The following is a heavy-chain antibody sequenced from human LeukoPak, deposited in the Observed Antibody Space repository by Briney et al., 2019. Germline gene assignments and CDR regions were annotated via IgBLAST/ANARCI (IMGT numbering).Heavy chain of an antibody. Sequence: GGSLRLSCAASGFTFSSYAMSWVRQAPGKGLEWVSSISSSSSYIYYADSVKGRFTISRDNAKNSLYLQMNSLRAEDTAVYYCAREYSGYGYFDYWGQGTLVTVSS. J-gene: IGHJ4*02. CDR1: GFTFSSYA. V-gene: IGHV3-21*01. CDR2: ISSSSSYI. D-gene: IGHD5-12*01. CDR3: AREYSGYGYFDY.